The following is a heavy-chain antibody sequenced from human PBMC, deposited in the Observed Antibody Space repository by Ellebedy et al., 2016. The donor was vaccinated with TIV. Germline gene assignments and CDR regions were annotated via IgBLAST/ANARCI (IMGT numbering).Heavy chain of an antibody. D-gene: IGHD1/OR15-1a*01. CDR1: GYTFSSYG. CDR3: ATSNKAETHDAFDI. CDR2: ISTYNGDT. V-gene: IGHV1-18*01. J-gene: IGHJ3*02. Sequence: ASVKVSCKASGYTFSSYGITWVRQAPGQGLEWMGWISTYNGDTNYAQKLQGRVTMTTDTSTSTAYMELRSLRSDDTAVYYCATSNKAETHDAFDIWGQGTKVTVSS.